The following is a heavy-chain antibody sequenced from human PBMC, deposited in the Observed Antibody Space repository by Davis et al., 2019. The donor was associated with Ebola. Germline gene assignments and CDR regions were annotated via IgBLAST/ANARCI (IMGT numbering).Heavy chain of an antibody. CDR3: ARGGYCSGGSCYYPFDY. CDR1: GYTFTGYY. Sequence: ASVKVSCKASGYTFTGYYMHWVRQAPGQGLEWMGWINPNSGGTNYAQKFQGRVTMTRDTSISTAYMELSRLRSDDTAVYYCARGGYCSGGSCYYPFDYWGQGTLVTVSS. CDR2: INPNSGGT. V-gene: IGHV1-2*02. D-gene: IGHD2-15*01. J-gene: IGHJ4*02.